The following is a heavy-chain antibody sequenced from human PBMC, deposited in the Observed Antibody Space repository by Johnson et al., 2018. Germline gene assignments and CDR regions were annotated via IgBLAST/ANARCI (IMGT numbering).Heavy chain of an antibody. CDR3: ARDPYFDTGYYYYYMDV. Sequence: QVQLVQSGGGVVQPGRSXRLSCAASGFTFSNYAMHWVRQAPGKGLEWVAVISYDGSNKYYADSVKGRFTISRDNSKNTLYLQMNSLRTEDTALYYCARDPYFDTGYYYYYMDVWGKGTTVTVSS. J-gene: IGHJ6*03. CDR2: ISYDGSNK. V-gene: IGHV3-30-3*01. CDR1: GFTFSNYA. D-gene: IGHD3-9*01.